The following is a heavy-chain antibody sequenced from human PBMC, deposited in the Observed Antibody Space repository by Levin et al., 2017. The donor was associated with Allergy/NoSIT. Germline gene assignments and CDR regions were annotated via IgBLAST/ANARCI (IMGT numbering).Heavy chain of an antibody. CDR1: GFTFSSYS. J-gene: IGHJ4*02. CDR2: ISSSSSYI. V-gene: IGHV3-21*01. D-gene: IGHD1-26*01. CDR3: ARALARATGDY. Sequence: GGSLRLSCAASGFTFSSYSMNWVRQAPGKGLEWVSSISSSSSYIYSADSVKGRFTISRDNAKNSLYLQMSSLRAEDTAVYYCARALARATGDYWGQGTLVTVSS.